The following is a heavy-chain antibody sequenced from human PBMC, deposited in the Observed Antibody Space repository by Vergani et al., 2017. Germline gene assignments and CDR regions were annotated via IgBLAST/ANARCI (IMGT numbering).Heavy chain of an antibody. CDR1: GGSISSYY. CDR3: ARAPDTAMVGYYYYYMDV. D-gene: IGHD5-18*01. J-gene: IGHJ6*03. Sequence: QVQLQESGPGLVKPSETLSLTCTVSGGSISSYYWRWIRQPPGKGLEWIGYIYYSGSTNYNPSLKSRVTISVAPSKNQFSLKLSSVTAAETAVYYCARAPDTAMVGYYYYYMDVWGKGTTVTVSS. CDR2: IYYSGST. V-gene: IGHV4-59*01.